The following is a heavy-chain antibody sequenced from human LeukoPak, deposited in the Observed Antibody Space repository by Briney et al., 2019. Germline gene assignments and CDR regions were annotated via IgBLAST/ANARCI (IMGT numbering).Heavy chain of an antibody. J-gene: IGHJ5*02. CDR1: GGSISSRSYS. CDR2: IDYSGTT. Sequence: SETLSLTCSVSGGSISSRSYSWGWIRQPPGKGLEWIGNIDYSGTTYYTPSLKSRVTISVDTSKNQFSLRLGSVTAADTAVYYCARDDLRSDWFDPWGQGTLVIVSS. V-gene: IGHV4-39*07. CDR3: ARDDLRSDWFDP.